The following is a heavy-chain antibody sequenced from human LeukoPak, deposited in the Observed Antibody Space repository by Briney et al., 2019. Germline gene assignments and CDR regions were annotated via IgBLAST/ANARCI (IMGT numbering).Heavy chain of an antibody. CDR2: INSDGSSI. CDR3: ARGSSTSYYYYGMDV. CDR1: GLTISRYW. D-gene: IGHD2-2*01. Sequence: HPGGSLRLSCGATGLTISRYWMHGVREAPGKGLVWVSRINSDGSSIRNADSVKGRLTISRDNAKNTLYLQMNSLRAEDTAVYYCARGSSTSYYYYGMDVWGQGTTATVSS. J-gene: IGHJ6*02. V-gene: IGHV3-74*01.